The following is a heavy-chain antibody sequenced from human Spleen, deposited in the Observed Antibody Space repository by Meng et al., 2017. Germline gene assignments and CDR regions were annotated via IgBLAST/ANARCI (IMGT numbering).Heavy chain of an antibody. CDR1: GGSFSGYY. CDR2: INHSGST. V-gene: IGHV4-34*01. D-gene: IGHD2-2*02. Sequence: GSLRLSCAVYGGSFSGYYWSWIRQPPGKGLEWIGEINHSGSTNYNPSLKSRVTISVGTSKNQFSLKLSSVTAADTAVYYCARGLNIVVVPAAISYYYGMDVWGQGTTVTVSS. CDR3: ARGLNIVVVPAAISYYYGMDV. J-gene: IGHJ6*02.